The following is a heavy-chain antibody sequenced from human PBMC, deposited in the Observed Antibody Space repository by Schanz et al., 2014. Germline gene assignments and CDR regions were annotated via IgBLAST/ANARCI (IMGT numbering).Heavy chain of an antibody. Sequence: EVQLAESGGGLVRPGGSLRLSCAASGFTFSTYAMSWVRQAPGKGLEWVSAISGSGGSTYYADSVKGRFTISRDNSKNTLYLQMNSLRAEDTGLYFCARGGSGSHYRLDYWGQGTLVTVSS. CDR2: ISGSGGST. D-gene: IGHD1-26*01. CDR3: ARGGSGSHYRLDY. J-gene: IGHJ4*02. V-gene: IGHV3-23*04. CDR1: GFTFSTYA.